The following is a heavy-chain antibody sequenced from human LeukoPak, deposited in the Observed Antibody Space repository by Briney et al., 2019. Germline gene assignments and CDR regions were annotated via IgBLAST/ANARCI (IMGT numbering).Heavy chain of an antibody. Sequence: SETLSLTCTVSGGSISSYYWSWIRQPPGKGLEWIGYIYYSGSTNYNPSLKSRVTISVDTSKNQLSLKLSSVTAADTAVYYCARIWAGYYDSRGAFDIWGQGTMVTVSS. D-gene: IGHD3-22*01. J-gene: IGHJ3*02. V-gene: IGHV4-59*01. CDR2: IYYSGST. CDR1: GGSISSYY. CDR3: ARIWAGYYDSRGAFDI.